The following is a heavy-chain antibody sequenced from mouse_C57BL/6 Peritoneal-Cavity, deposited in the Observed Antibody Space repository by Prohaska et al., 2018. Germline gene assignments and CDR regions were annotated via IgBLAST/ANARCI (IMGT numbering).Heavy chain of an antibody. CDR2: INPYSGGT. V-gene: IGHV1-19*01. CDR1: GYTFTDYY. CDR3: AAWDY. J-gene: IGHJ2*01. Sequence: EVQLQQSGPVLVKPGASVKMSCKASGYTFTDYYMNWVKQSHGKSLEWIGVINPYSGGTSYIQKFKGKATLTVDKSSSAAYMKLNSLTSEDIAVYYCAAWDYWDQGTTLTVSS.